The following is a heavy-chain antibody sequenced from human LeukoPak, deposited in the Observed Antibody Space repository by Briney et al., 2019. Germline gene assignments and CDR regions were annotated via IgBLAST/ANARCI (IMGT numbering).Heavy chain of an antibody. CDR2: INPNNGST. CDR1: GYTFTAYY. D-gene: IGHD1-1*01. V-gene: IGHV1-2*02. Sequence: ASVKVSCKASGYTFTAYYMHWVRLAPGQGLEWMGWINPNNGSTNYAQRFQGRVTMTTDTSISTAYMELSGLTSDDAAVYYCASGGAGTRGTTVDYRGQGTLVTVSS. J-gene: IGHJ4*02. CDR3: ASGGAGTRGTTVDY.